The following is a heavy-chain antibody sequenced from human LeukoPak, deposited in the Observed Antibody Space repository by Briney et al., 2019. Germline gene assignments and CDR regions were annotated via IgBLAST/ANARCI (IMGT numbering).Heavy chain of an antibody. D-gene: IGHD3-22*01. CDR3: AIMHPYYDGSGYWVQ. V-gene: IGHV3-23*01. CDR1: GFTFSSYA. Sequence: GGSLRLSCAASGFTFSSYAMSWVRQAPGKGLEWVSGISTSGGSSSYAASVKGRFTISRDNPRNTLYMQMNSLRAEDPALYYCAIMHPYYDGSGYWVQWGQGTLVTVSS. CDR2: ISTSGGSS. J-gene: IGHJ4*02.